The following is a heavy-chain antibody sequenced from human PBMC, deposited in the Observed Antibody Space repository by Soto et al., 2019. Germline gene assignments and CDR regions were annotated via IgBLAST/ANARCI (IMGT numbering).Heavy chain of an antibody. CDR2: IVSNGVST. CDR3: ARGGSHFDY. D-gene: IGHD2-15*01. V-gene: IGHV3-64*01. J-gene: IGHJ4*02. Sequence: EVQLVESGGGLVQPGGSLRLSCAASGFTFSSYAMHWVRQAPGKGLEYVSAIVSNGVSTYYANSVKGRFTISRDNSKNTLSLQVGGLTVEDLAVYYCARGGSHFDYWGQGTLVTVSS. CDR1: GFTFSSYA.